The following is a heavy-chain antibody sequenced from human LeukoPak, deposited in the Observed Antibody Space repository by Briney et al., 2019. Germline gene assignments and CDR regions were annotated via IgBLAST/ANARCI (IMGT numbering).Heavy chain of an antibody. V-gene: IGHV3-7*03. CDR1: GLTFSTSW. D-gene: IGHD1-26*01. Sequence: GGSLRLSCAASGLTFSTSWMNWVRQAPGKGLEWVASINPDGSAKYYVDSVKGRFTISRDNTKNSLYLQMNSLRVEDTAVYYCARDFAYRRLDYWGQGTLVTVSS. CDR3: ARDFAYRRLDY. CDR2: INPDGSAK. J-gene: IGHJ4*02.